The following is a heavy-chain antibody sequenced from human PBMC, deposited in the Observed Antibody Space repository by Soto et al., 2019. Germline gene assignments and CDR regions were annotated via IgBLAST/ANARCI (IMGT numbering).Heavy chain of an antibody. CDR3: AKDDGSTWSMFYSYYGVDV. D-gene: IGHD6-13*01. CDR1: GFTFSNYG. CDR2: ISYDGSSK. J-gene: IGHJ6*02. V-gene: IGHV3-30*18. Sequence: QVQLVESGGGVVQPGRSLRLSCAASGFTFSNYGIHWVRQAPGKGLEWVAVISYDGSSKDYADSVKGRFTISRDNSKNTQYLQMDSLTIEDTAVYYCAKDDGSTWSMFYSYYGVDVWGQGTTVTVSS.